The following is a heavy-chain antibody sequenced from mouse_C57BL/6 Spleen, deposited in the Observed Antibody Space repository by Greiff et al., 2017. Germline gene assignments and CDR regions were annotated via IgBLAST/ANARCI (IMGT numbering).Heavy chain of an antibody. V-gene: IGHV3-6*01. Sequence: EVQRVESGPGLVKPSQSLSLTCSVTGYSITSGYYWYWIRQFPGNKLEWMGFISYDGSNNYNPSLKYRISITRDTSKNQFFLKLNSGTTEDTATCYCASEGYYSNWDYFDYWGQGTTLTVSS. CDR1: GYSITSGYY. J-gene: IGHJ2*01. CDR3: ASEGYYSNWDYFDY. D-gene: IGHD2-5*01. CDR2: ISYDGSN.